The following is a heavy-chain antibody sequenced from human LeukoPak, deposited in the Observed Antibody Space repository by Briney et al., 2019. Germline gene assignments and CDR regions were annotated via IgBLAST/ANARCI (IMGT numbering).Heavy chain of an antibody. CDR1: GFTFSSYA. D-gene: IGHD6-13*01. CDR3: AKSEDIAAAGSSDY. V-gene: IGHV3-23*01. Sequence: GASLRLSCAASGFTFSSYAMSWVRQAPGKGLEWVSAISGSGGSTYYADSVKGRFTISRDNSKNTLYLQMNSLRAEDTAVYYCAKSEDIAAAGSSDYWGQGTLVTVSS. CDR2: ISGSGGST. J-gene: IGHJ4*02.